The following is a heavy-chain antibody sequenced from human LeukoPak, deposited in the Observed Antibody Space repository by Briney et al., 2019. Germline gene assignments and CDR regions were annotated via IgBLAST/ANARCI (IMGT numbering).Heavy chain of an antibody. D-gene: IGHD3-3*01. V-gene: IGHV3-7*01. CDR2: IKQDGSEK. Sequence: GGSLRLSCAASGFTFSSYWMSWVRQAPGKGLEWVANIKQDGSEKYYVDSVKGRFTISRDNAKNSLYLQMNSLRAEDTAVYYCARSHVLRFLGWYFDYWGQGTLVTVSS. CDR1: GFTFSSYW. CDR3: ARSHVLRFLGWYFDY. J-gene: IGHJ4*02.